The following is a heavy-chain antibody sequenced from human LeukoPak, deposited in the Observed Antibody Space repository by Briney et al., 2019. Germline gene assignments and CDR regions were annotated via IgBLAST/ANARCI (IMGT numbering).Heavy chain of an antibody. V-gene: IGHV3-30-3*01. J-gene: IGHJ4*02. CDR2: ISYDGSNK. D-gene: IGHD1-26*01. Sequence: QSGGSLRLSCAASGFTFGSYAMHWVRQAPGKGLEWVAVISYDGSNKYYADSVKGRFTISRDNSKNTLYLQMNSLRAEDTAVYYCARVVDKWELIGFFDYWGQGTLVTVSS. CDR3: ARVVDKWELIGFFDY. CDR1: GFTFGSYA.